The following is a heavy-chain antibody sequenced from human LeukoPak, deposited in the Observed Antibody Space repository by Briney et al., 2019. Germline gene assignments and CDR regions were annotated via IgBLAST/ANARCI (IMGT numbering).Heavy chain of an antibody. CDR2: ISGSGGST. Sequence: PGGSLRLSCAASGFTFSSYAMSWVRQAPGKGLEWVSAISGSGGSTYYADSVKGRFTISRDNSKNTLYLQMNSLRAEDTAVYYCAKDPPKYSSSRGGRGSWFDPWGQGTLVTVSS. V-gene: IGHV3-23*01. CDR1: GFTFSSYA. CDR3: AKDPPKYSSSRGGRGSWFDP. D-gene: IGHD6-13*01. J-gene: IGHJ5*02.